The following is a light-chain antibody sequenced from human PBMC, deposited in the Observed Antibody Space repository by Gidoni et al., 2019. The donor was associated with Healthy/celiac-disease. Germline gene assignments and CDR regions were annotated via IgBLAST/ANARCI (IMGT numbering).Light chain of an antibody. V-gene: IGKV1-39*01. CDR2: AAS. J-gene: IGKJ1*01. CDR3: QQSYSTPT. Sequence: DIQMTQSPSSLSASVGDRVTITCRASQSISSYLNWYQQKPGKAPKRLIYAASSLQSGVPSRFSGSGSGTDFTLTISSLQPEDFATYYCQQSYSTPTFGQGTKVELK. CDR1: QSISSY.